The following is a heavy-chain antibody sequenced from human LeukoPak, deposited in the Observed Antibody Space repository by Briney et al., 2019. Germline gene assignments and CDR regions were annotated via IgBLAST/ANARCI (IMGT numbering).Heavy chain of an antibody. J-gene: IGHJ4*02. V-gene: IGHV1-24*01. Sequence: ASVKVSCKVSGYTLTELSMRWVRQAPGKGLEWMGGFDPEDGETIYAQKFQGRVTMTEDTSTDTAYMELSSLRSEDTAVYYCATARPYCSSTSCYGLDYWGQGTLVTVSS. D-gene: IGHD2-2*01. CDR3: ATARPYCSSTSCYGLDY. CDR2: FDPEDGET. CDR1: GYTLTELS.